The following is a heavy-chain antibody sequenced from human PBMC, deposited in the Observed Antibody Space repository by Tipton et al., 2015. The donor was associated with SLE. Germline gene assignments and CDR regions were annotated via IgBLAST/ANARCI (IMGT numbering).Heavy chain of an antibody. Sequence: LRLSCTVYGGSFSGYYWTWIRQPPGKGLEWIGEINHSASTNYNPSLKSRVTISVDTSKNHFSLKLNSVTAADTAMYYCARAHEPGFDCWGQGTLVTVSS. J-gene: IGHJ4*02. CDR2: INHSAST. CDR3: ARAHEPGFDC. V-gene: IGHV4-34*01. D-gene: IGHD1-14*01. CDR1: GGSFSGYY.